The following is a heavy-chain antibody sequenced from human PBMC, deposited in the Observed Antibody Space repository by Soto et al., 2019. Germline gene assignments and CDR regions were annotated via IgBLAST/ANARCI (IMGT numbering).Heavy chain of an antibody. CDR2: IWYDGSNK. CDR3: AASSGNP. CDR1: GFTFSSYG. J-gene: IGHJ5*02. Sequence: QVQLVESGGGVVQPGRSLRLSCAASGFTFSSYGMHWVRQAPGKGLEWVAVIWYDGSNKYYADSVKGRFTNSRDNSKNTLYLQMNSLRAEDTAVYYCAASSGNPWGQGTLVTVSS. V-gene: IGHV3-33*01. D-gene: IGHD6-25*01.